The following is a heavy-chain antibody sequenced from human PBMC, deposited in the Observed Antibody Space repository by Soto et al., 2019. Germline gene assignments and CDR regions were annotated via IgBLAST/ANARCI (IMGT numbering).Heavy chain of an antibody. CDR3: ARHDVAARRKVGAFDI. CDR2: IYYSGST. D-gene: IGHD6-6*01. J-gene: IGHJ3*02. V-gene: IGHV4-59*08. Sequence: PSETLSLTCTVSGGSISSYYWSWIRQPPGKGLEWIGYIYYSGSTNYNPSLKSRVTISVDTSKNQFSLKLSSVTAADTAVYYCARHDVAARRKVGAFDIWGQGTMFTV. CDR1: GGSISSYY.